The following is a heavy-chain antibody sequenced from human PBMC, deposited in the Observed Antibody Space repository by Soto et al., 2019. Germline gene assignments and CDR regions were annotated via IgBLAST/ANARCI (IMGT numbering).Heavy chain of an antibody. Sequence: PSETLSLTCTVSGGSISSYYWSWIRQPPGKGLEWIGYIYYSGSTNYNPSLKSRVTISVDTSKNQFSLKLSSVTAADTAVYYCASLLMETINWFDPWGQGTLVTVSS. V-gene: IGHV4-59*12. J-gene: IGHJ5*02. CDR2: IYYSGST. D-gene: IGHD2-8*01. CDR3: ASLLMETINWFDP. CDR1: GGSISSYY.